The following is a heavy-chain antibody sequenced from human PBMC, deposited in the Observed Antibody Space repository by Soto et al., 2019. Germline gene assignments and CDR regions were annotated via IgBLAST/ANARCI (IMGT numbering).Heavy chain of an antibody. Sequence: LEAQALACSVSGGFIGSCYWSRIRQPPGEGLEWIGYIYHSGSTNYNPSLKSRVTISVDTSKNQFSLKLSSVTAADTAVYYCARVYGFLEWLPIKYFDYWGQGTLVTVSS. CDR3: ARVYGFLEWLPIKYFDY. V-gene: IGHV4-59*01. CDR2: IYHSGST. CDR1: GGFIGSCY. D-gene: IGHD3-3*01. J-gene: IGHJ4*02.